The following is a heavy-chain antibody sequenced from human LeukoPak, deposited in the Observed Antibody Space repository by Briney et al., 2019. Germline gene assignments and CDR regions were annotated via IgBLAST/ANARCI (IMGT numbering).Heavy chain of an antibody. CDR2: IYSGGST. V-gene: IGHV3-53*01. CDR3: ARGVVGATSDLDY. J-gene: IGHJ4*02. D-gene: IGHD1-26*01. CDR1: GFTVSSNY. Sequence: GGSLRLSCAASGFTVSSNYMSWDRQAPGKGLEWVSVIYSGGSTYYADSVKGRFTISRHNSKNTLYLQMNSLRAEDTAVYYCARGVVGATSDLDYWGQGTLVTVSS.